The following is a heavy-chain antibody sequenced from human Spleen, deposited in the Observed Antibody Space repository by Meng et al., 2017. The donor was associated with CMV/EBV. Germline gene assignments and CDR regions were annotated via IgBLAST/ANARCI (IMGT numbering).Heavy chain of an antibody. J-gene: IGHJ4*02. V-gene: IGHV1-2*02. CDR2: INPNSGGT. CDR3: ASGSYPFDY. Sequence: QVQLVQSGAEVKKPGSSVKVSCKASGGTFSSYAISWVRQAPGQGLEWMGWINPNSGGTKYAQKFQGRVTMTRDTSISTAYMELSRLRSDDTAVYYCASGSYPFDYWGQGTLVTVSS. CDR1: GGTFSSYA. D-gene: IGHD1-26*01.